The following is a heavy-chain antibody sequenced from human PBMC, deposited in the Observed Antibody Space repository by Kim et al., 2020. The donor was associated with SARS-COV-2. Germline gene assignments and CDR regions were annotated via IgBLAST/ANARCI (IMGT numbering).Heavy chain of an antibody. CDR2: IYYSGST. D-gene: IGHD5-18*01. J-gene: IGHJ6*02. CDR3: AREHNTGTAMVTYYYGMDV. CDR1: GGSISSSSYY. V-gene: IGHV4-39*01. Sequence: SETLSLTCTVSGGSISSSSYYWGWIRQPPGKGLEWIGSIYYSGSTYYNPSLKSRVTISVDTSKNQFSLKLSSVTAADTAVYYCAREHNTGTAMVTYYYGMDVWGQGTTVTVSS.